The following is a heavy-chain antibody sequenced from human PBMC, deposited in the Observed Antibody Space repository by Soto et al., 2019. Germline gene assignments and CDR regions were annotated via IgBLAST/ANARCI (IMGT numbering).Heavy chain of an antibody. CDR1: GGTFSSYA. Sequence: SVKVSCKASGGTFSSYAISWVRQAPGQGLEWMGGIIPIFGTANYAQKFQGRVTITADESTSTAYMELSSLRSEDTAVYYCASVREAKDGSVPPLAAFDIWGQGTMVTVSS. D-gene: IGHD3-10*01. CDR2: IIPIFGTA. J-gene: IGHJ3*02. CDR3: ASVREAKDGSVPPLAAFDI. V-gene: IGHV1-69*13.